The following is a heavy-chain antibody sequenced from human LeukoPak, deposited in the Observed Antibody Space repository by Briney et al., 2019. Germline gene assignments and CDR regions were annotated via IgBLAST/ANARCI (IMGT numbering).Heavy chain of an antibody. J-gene: IGHJ4*02. CDR3: ARAKKAYYYDSSGYYLPYFDY. V-gene: IGHV4-59*01. CDR2: IYYSGST. Sequence: SQTLSLTCTVSGGSISSYYWSWIRQPPGKGLEWIGYIYYSGSTNYNPSLKSRVTISVDTSKNQFSLKLSSVTAADTAVYYCARAKKAYYYDSSGYYLPYFDYWGQGSLVTVSS. D-gene: IGHD3-22*01. CDR1: GGSISSYY.